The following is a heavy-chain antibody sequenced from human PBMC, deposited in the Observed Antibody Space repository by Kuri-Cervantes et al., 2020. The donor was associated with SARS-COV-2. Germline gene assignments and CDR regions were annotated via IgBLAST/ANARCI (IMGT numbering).Heavy chain of an antibody. J-gene: IGHJ1*01. Sequence: SETLSLTCTVSGYSISSGYYWGWIRQPPGKGLEWIWSIYHSGSTYYNPSLKSRVTISVDTSKNQFSLKLSSVTAADTAVYYCASDYIAAAAYFQHWGQGTLVTVSS. V-gene: IGHV4-38-2*02. CDR2: IYHSGST. D-gene: IGHD6-13*01. CDR3: ASDYIAAAAYFQH. CDR1: GYSISSGYY.